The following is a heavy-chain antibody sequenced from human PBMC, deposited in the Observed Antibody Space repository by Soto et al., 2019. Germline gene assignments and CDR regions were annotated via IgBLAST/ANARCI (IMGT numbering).Heavy chain of an antibody. V-gene: IGHV3-30-3*01. CDR1: GFTFSSYA. D-gene: IGHD3-22*01. CDR3: ARDHNYYDSSGYVDY. CDR2: ISYDGSNK. J-gene: IGHJ4*02. Sequence: QVQLVESGGGVVQPGRSLRLSCAASGFTFSSYAMHWVRQAPGKGLEWVAVISYDGSNKYYADSVKGRFTISRDNSKNTLYLQMNSLRAEDTAVYYCARDHNYYDSSGYVDYWGQGTLVTVSS.